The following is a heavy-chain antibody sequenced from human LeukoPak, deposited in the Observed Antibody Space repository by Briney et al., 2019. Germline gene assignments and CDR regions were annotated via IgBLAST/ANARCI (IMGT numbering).Heavy chain of an antibody. CDR2: IVVGSGNT. J-gene: IGHJ2*01. D-gene: IGHD6-13*01. V-gene: IGHV1-58*02. Sequence: SVKVSCKASGFTFTSSAMQWVRQARGLRLEWIGWIVVGSGNTNYAQKFQERVTITRDMSTSTAYMELSSLRSEDTAVYYCAAGTREEAAAPVDWYFDLWGRGTLVTVSS. CDR1: GFTFTSSA. CDR3: AAGTREEAAAPVDWYFDL.